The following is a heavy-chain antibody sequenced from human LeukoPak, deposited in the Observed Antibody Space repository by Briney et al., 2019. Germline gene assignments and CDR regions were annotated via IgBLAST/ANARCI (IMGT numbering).Heavy chain of an antibody. CDR3: ARKVAVAMDLDY. J-gene: IGHJ4*02. D-gene: IGHD5-18*01. CDR1: GFTFKSYG. V-gene: IGHV3-23*01. CDR2: ITGAGSST. Sequence: GGSLRLSCAASGFTFKSYGMTWVRQVPGKGLEWVSSITGAGSSTKYADSVNGRFTISRDNSKNTLSLQMTGLRAEDTAVYYCARKVAVAMDLDYWGQGTLVTVSS.